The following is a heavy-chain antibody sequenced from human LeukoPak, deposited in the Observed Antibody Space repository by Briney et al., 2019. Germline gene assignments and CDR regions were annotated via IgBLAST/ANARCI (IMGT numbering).Heavy chain of an antibody. Sequence: GGSLRLSCAASGFTFSSYAMSWVRQAPGKGLEWVSVISGSGGTTYYADSVKGRFTISRDNSKNTLYLQMNSLRAEDTAVYYCARGRYGSGSYYFDYWGQGTLVTVSS. V-gene: IGHV3-23*01. CDR3: ARGRYGSGSYYFDY. D-gene: IGHD3-10*01. CDR2: ISGSGGTT. CDR1: GFTFSSYA. J-gene: IGHJ4*02.